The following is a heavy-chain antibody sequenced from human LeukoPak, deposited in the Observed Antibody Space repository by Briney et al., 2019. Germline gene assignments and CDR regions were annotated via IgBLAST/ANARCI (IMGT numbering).Heavy chain of an antibody. V-gene: IGHV3-21*01. Sequence: GGSLRLSCAASGFTFSSYSMNWVRQAPGKGLEWVSSISSSSSYIYYADSVKGRFTIPRDNAKNSLYLQMNSLRAEDTAVYYCARDFGPRYCSGGSCYGMDVWGQGTTVTVSS. J-gene: IGHJ6*02. CDR3: ARDFGPRYCSGGSCYGMDV. CDR1: GFTFSSYS. D-gene: IGHD2-15*01. CDR2: ISSSSSYI.